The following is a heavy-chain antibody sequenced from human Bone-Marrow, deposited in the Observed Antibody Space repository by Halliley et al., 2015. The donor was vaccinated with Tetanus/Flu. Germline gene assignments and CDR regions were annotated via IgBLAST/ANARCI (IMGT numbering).Heavy chain of an antibody. Sequence: TLSLTCTVSGGSISSDYWSWIRQPPGKGLEWIASIYYYGGINYNPSFETRVTISIHTSRQQFSLKLSYVTATDTAVYYCARDLGKYSSSWYDAFDIWGQGTMVTVSS. J-gene: IGHJ3*02. CDR1: GGSISSDY. CDR3: ARDLGKYSSSWYDAFDI. V-gene: IGHV4-59*12. D-gene: IGHD6-13*01. CDR2: IYYYGGI.